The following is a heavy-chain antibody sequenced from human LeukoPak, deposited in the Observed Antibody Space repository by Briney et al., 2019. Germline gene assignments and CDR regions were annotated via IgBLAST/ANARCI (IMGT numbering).Heavy chain of an antibody. CDR3: TTISGVAAAGTRNYYYYMDV. J-gene: IGHJ6*03. CDR1: GFSFNHAW. V-gene: IGHV3-15*01. CDR2: IKSRTNGGTT. Sequence: PGGSLRLSCAASGFSFNHAWMSWVRQAPGKELEWVGRIKSRTNGGTTDHAAAVKGRFIISRDDSKNTLYLQMNSLKTEDTAVYYCTTISGVAAAGTRNYYYYMDVWGRGTTVTVSS. D-gene: IGHD6-13*01.